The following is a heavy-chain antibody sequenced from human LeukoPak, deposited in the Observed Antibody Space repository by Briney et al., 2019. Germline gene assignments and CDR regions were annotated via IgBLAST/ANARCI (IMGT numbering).Heavy chain of an antibody. V-gene: IGHV4-4*09. CDR3: ASLGSYHDF. J-gene: IGHJ4*02. CDR1: GASISNYY. Sequence: SETLSLTCTVSGASISNYYWSWIRQTPEKGLEWMGHIHSSGGSSYYAALKRRLTLSIDTSRNQLPLALPSVTAEDTAVYFCASLGSYHDFWGQGALVTVSS. CDR2: IHSSGGS. D-gene: IGHD1-26*01.